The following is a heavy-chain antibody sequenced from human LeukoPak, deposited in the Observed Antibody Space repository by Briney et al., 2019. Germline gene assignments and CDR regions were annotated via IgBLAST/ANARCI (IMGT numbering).Heavy chain of an antibody. J-gene: IGHJ4*02. CDR2: ISGNGGNT. D-gene: IGHD6-13*01. V-gene: IGHV3-23*01. Sequence: GGSLRLSCAASGFTFSSYAMSWVRQAPGKGLEWVSGISGNGGNTYYADSVKGRFTISRDNSKNTLYLQMSTLRAEDTAVYYCAKGSSSWYPFDYWGQGTLVTVSS. CDR1: GFTFSSYA. CDR3: AKGSSSWYPFDY.